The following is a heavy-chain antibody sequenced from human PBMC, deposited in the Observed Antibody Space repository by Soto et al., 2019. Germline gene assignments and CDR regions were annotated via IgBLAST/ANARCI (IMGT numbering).Heavy chain of an antibody. J-gene: IGHJ4*02. CDR1: GFDFTYYA. CDR2: MSSDGSKI. D-gene: IGHD1-26*01. V-gene: IGHV3-30*18. Sequence: QVQLVESGGGAVQPGESLRLSCVASGFDFTYYAMHWVRQAPGKGLESVAVMSSDGSKIHHTDSVKGRFTISRDNSKNTLSLQMNSQRKEDTAVYFCAKDEGVGGTLGLFDYWGQGTLVSVSS. CDR3: AKDEGVGGTLGLFDY.